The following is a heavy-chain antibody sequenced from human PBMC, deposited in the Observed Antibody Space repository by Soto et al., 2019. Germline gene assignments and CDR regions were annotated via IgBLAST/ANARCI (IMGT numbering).Heavy chain of an antibody. CDR3: ASIQWGDFCWGYSPPNYYSMDV. CDR1: GGTFSSYT. Sequence: ASVKVSCKASGGTFSSYTISWVRQAPGQGLEWMGRIIPILGIANYAQKFQGRVTITADKSTSTAYMELSSLRSEDTAVYYCASIQWGDFCWGYSPPNYYSMDVWGKGTTVTVSS. CDR2: IIPILGIA. V-gene: IGHV1-69*02. D-gene: IGHD3-3*01. J-gene: IGHJ6*03.